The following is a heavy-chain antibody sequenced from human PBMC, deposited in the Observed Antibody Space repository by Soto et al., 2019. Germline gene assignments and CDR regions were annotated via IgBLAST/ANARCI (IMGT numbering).Heavy chain of an antibody. CDR3: ARRYNPNIVVVVAATDSTLDY. Sequence: PSETLSLTNAVYDGTFRGYYWSRIRQPPGKGLEWIGEINHSGSTNYNPSLKSRVTISVDTSKNQFSLKLSSVTAADTAVYYCARRYNPNIVVVVAATDSTLDYWGQGTLVTVSS. D-gene: IGHD2-15*01. CDR1: DGTFRGYY. J-gene: IGHJ4*02. V-gene: IGHV4-34*01. CDR2: INHSGST.